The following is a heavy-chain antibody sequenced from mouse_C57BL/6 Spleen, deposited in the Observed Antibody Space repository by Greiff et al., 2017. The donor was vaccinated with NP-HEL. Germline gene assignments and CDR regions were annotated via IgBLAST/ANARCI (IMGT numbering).Heavy chain of an antibody. J-gene: IGHJ1*03. CDR2: IYPGDGDT. V-gene: IGHV1-80*01. Sequence: VKLMESGAELVKPGASVKISCKASGYAFSSYWMNWVKQRPGKGLEWIGQIYPGDGDTNYNGKFKGKATLTADKSSSTAYMQLSSLTSEDSAVYCCARSITTVVGGYFDVWGTGTTVTVSS. CDR1: GYAFSSYW. CDR3: ARSITTVVGGYFDV. D-gene: IGHD1-1*01.